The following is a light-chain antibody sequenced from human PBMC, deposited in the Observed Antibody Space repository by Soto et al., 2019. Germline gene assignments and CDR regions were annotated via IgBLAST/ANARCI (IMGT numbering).Light chain of an antibody. J-gene: IGLJ2*01. CDR2: HNN. V-gene: IGLV1-47*02. CDR1: SSNIGSNY. Sequence: QLVLTQPPSASGTPGQRVTISCSGSSSNIGSNYVSWYQQVPGTAPKLLIHHNNLRPSGVPDRFSGSKSGTSGSLAISGLRSDDEADYYCAAWDDSLSAVVFGGGTQLTVL. CDR3: AAWDDSLSAVV.